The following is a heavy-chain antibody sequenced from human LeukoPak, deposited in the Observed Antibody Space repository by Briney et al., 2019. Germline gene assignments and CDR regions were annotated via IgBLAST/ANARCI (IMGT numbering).Heavy chain of an antibody. Sequence: GGSLRLSCAASGFTFSNHAMTWVRQAPGKGLEWVSSISGGGGSTYYADSVKGRFTISRDNSKNTLFLQVNSLRAEDTAVYYCAKDRDYGDHRPTFDFWGQGTLVTVSS. J-gene: IGHJ4*02. CDR2: ISGGGGST. D-gene: IGHD4-17*01. CDR3: AKDRDYGDHRPTFDF. V-gene: IGHV3-23*01. CDR1: GFTFSNHA.